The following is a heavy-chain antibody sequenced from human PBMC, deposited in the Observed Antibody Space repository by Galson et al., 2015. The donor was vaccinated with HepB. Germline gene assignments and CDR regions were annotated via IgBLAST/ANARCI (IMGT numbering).Heavy chain of an antibody. V-gene: IGHV3-30*18. J-gene: IGHJ6*02. CDR1: GFTFSSYG. D-gene: IGHD1-1*01. CDR3: AKDELPTTYYYYGMDV. Sequence: SLRLSCAASGFTFSSYGMHWVRQAPGKGLEWVAVISYGGSNKYYADSVKGRFTISRDNSKNTLYLQMNSLRAEDTAVYYCAKDELPTTYYYYGMDVWGQGTTVTVSS. CDR2: ISYGGSNK.